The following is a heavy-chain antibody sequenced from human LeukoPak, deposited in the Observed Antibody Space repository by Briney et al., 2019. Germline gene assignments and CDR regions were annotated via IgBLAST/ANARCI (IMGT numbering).Heavy chain of an antibody. CDR3: ARDDNYGIFVNVDY. CDR1: GYSFILYG. D-gene: IGHD4-11*01. CDR2: ISTSTGDT. Sequence: ASVQVSCKTSGYSFILYGISWVRQAPGQGPEWMGWISTSTGDTKNTQKFQGRVTLTTDTSTSTAYMELSSLRSDDTAVYYCARDDNYGIFVNVDYWGQGTLVTVSS. V-gene: IGHV1-18*01. J-gene: IGHJ4*02.